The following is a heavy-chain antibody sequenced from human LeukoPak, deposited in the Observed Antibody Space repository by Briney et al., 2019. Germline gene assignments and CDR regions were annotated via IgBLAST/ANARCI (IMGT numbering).Heavy chain of an antibody. J-gene: IGHJ6*03. CDR2: IIPIFGTA. CDR1: GGTFSSYA. V-gene: IGHV1-69*06. Sequence: GASAKVSCKASGGTFSSYAISWVRQTPGQGLEWMGGIIPIFGTANYAQKFQGRVTITADKSTSTAYMELRSLRSDDTAVYYCARGHEVTAIVKTYYYYYMDVWGKGTTVTVSS. D-gene: IGHD2-21*02. CDR3: ARGHEVTAIVKTYYYYYMDV.